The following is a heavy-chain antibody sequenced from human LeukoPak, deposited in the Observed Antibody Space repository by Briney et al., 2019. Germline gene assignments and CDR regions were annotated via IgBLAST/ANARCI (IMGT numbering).Heavy chain of an antibody. J-gene: IGHJ4*02. CDR3: ARFRPPLRFLEWLLFDYFDY. D-gene: IGHD3-3*01. V-gene: IGHV3-21*01. CDR2: ISSSSSYI. Sequence: GGSLRLSCAASGFTFSSYSMNWVRQAPGKGLEWVSSISSSSSYIYYADSVKGRFTISRDNAKNSLYLQMNSLRAEDTAVYYCARFRPPLRFLEWLLFDYFDYWGQGTLVTVSS. CDR1: GFTFSSYS.